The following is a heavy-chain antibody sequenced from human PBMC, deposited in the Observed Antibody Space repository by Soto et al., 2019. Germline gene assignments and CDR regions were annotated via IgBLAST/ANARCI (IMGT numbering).Heavy chain of an antibody. CDR1: GKTFTTSG. Sequence: QVQLVQSEPEVRKLGPSLKVSCEASGKTFTTSGISWVRQVPGQGLGWMGWISTSNGDTNSAQNFQGRFFMTADTSTGTAYIELMSLKSDDTAVYYCARQGSWPYYYYGLDVWGQGTTVTVSS. V-gene: IGHV1-18*01. J-gene: IGHJ6*02. CDR3: ARQGSWPYYYYGLDV. CDR2: ISTSNGDT. D-gene: IGHD1-26*01.